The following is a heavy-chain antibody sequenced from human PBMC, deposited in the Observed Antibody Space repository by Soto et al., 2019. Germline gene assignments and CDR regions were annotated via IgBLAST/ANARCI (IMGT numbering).Heavy chain of an antibody. D-gene: IGHD2-21*02. Sequence: EVQVLESGGGLVQPGGSLRLSCAASGFTFSTYAMTWVRQAPGKGLEGVSSISTSGSTTFYADSVKGRFTISRDNSKNTLYLQMSSLTAEDTAVYYCAKGAPCAGDCHSYFDHWGQGTLLTVSS. J-gene: IGHJ4*02. CDR1: GFTFSTYA. CDR2: ISTSGSTT. CDR3: AKGAPCAGDCHSYFDH. V-gene: IGHV3-23*01.